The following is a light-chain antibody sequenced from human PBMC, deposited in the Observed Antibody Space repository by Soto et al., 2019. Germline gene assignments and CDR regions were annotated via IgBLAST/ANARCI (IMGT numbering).Light chain of an antibody. CDR3: QQYGDSPWT. CDR2: GAS. V-gene: IGKV3-20*01. Sequence: EIVLTQSPGTLSLSPGERATLSCRASQSVGSIYLAWYQQKPGQAPRLLIYGASSRATGIPDRFSGSGSGRDFTLTISRLEPEDFAVYYCQQYGDSPWTFGQGTKVDIK. J-gene: IGKJ1*01. CDR1: QSVGSIY.